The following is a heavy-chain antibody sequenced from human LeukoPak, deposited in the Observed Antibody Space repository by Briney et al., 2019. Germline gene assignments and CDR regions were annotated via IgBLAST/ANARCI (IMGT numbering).Heavy chain of an antibody. J-gene: IGHJ5*01. Sequence: PSETLSLTCTVSGASMTNYYWSWIRKPPGKGLEWIGYIHYSGITNYNPSLTSRVSISVDMSKNQFSLKLTSVTAADTAVYYCARGRGYFDPFDSWGQGTLVTVSS. D-gene: IGHD3-9*01. CDR3: ARGRGYFDPFDS. CDR2: IHYSGIT. CDR1: GASMTNYY. V-gene: IGHV4-59*01.